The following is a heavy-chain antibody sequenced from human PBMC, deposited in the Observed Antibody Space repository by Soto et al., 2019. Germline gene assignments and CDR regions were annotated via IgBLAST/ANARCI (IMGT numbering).Heavy chain of an antibody. D-gene: IGHD6-19*01. Sequence: GASVKVSCKASGYTFTIHSIGWVRQAPGQGLEWMGWINVYNGNTKYAQQLQGRVTLTTDTSTSTAYMDLRSLRSDDTAVYYCARISSASSGWRPDYWGQGTLVTVSS. J-gene: IGHJ4*02. CDR2: INVYNGNT. CDR1: GYTFTIHS. V-gene: IGHV1-18*04. CDR3: ARISSASSGWRPDY.